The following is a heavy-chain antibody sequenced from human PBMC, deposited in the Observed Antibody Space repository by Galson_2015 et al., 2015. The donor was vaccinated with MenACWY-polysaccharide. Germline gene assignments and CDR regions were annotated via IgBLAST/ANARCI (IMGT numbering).Heavy chain of an antibody. CDR2: ISGSGDST. CDR3: ARRAPGWELFRQFFYYGMDV. D-gene: IGHD3-10*01. V-gene: IGHV3-23*01. CDR1: GFTFNSYA. J-gene: IGHJ6*02. Sequence: SLRLSCAVSGFTFNSYAMSWGRQAPGKGLEWVSAISGSGDSTYYADSVRGRFTISRDNSKNTLFLQMNSLRVEDTAVYYCARRAPGWELFRQFFYYGMDVWGQGTTVTVSS.